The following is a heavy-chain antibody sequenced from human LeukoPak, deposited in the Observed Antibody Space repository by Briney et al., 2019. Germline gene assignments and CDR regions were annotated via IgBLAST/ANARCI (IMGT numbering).Heavy chain of an antibody. CDR1: GFTFSSSW. CDR2: INPEGSQT. V-gene: IGHV3-7*01. CDR3: AAWTDRGYNF. D-gene: IGHD1-20*01. J-gene: IGHJ4*02. Sequence: GGSLRLSCAASGFTFSSSWMNWVRQPPGKGLEWVGSINPEGSQTRFVDSVMGRFTMSKDNAKNSLYLQMDSLRVEDTAVFYCAAWTDRGYNFWGQGTVVTVSS.